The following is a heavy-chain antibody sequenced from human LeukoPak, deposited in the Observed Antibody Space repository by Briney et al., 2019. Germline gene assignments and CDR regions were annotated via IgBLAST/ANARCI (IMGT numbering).Heavy chain of an antibody. CDR2: ISSSGSTI. Sequence: GGSLRLSCAASGFTFSDYYMSWIRQAPGKGLXXVSYISSSGSTIYYADSVKGRFTISRDNAKNSLYLQMNSLRAEDTAVYYCARDMKLLGVDPWGQGTLVTVSS. J-gene: IGHJ5*02. CDR1: GFTFSDYY. D-gene: IGHD1-7*01. V-gene: IGHV3-11*01. CDR3: ARDMKLLGVDP.